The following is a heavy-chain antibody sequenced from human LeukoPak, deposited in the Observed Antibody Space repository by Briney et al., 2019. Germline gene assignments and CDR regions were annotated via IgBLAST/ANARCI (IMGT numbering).Heavy chain of an antibody. Sequence: PGGSLRLSCAASGFTFSDYWMHWVRQAPGKGLVWVSRISSDGSYTSYVDSVKGRFTIFRDNSENTLYLQMNSLRAEDTAVYYCARDRFDPWGQGTLVTVSS. V-gene: IGHV3-74*01. CDR1: GFTFSDYW. CDR2: ISSDGSYT. J-gene: IGHJ5*02. CDR3: ARDRFDP.